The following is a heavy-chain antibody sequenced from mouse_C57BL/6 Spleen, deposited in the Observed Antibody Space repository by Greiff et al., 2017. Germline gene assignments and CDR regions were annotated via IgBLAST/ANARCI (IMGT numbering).Heavy chain of an antibody. Sequence: EMKLQESGPELVKPGASVKMSCKASGYTFTDYNMHWVKQSHGKSLEWIGYINPNNGGTSYNQKFKGKATLTVNKSSSTAYMELRSLTSEDSAVYYCARSPSNWDVAFDYWGQGTTLTVSS. CDR2: INPNNGGT. V-gene: IGHV1-22*01. J-gene: IGHJ2*01. D-gene: IGHD4-1*01. CDR3: ARSPSNWDVAFDY. CDR1: GYTFTDYN.